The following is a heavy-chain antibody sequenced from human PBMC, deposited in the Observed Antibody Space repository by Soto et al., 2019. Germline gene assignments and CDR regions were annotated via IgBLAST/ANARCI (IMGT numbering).Heavy chain of an antibody. V-gene: IGHV4-59*01. D-gene: IGHD4-17*01. CDR1: GYSIRSDY. CDR3: ARGDDYGDYN. Sequence: SETPSLTCTFSGYSIRSDYLNWIRQPPGKGLEWIGYIYYSGSTNYNPSLKSRVTISVDTSKNQFSLKLSSVSAADTDVYYCARGDDYGDYNWGQGILVTVSS. J-gene: IGHJ4*02. CDR2: IYYSGST.